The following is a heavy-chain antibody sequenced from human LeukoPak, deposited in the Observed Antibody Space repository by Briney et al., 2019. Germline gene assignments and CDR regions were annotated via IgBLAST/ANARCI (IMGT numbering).Heavy chain of an antibody. D-gene: IGHD4-17*01. CDR1: GGSISSVDYY. CDR2: IYYSGST. J-gene: IGHJ4*02. Sequence: SETLSLTCTVSGGSISSVDYYWSWIRQPPGKGLEWIGYIYYSGSTYYNPSLKSRVTISVDTSKNQFSLKLSSVTAADTAVYYCARDGTVTTDAGYWGQGTLVTVSS. CDR3: ARDGTVTTDAGY. V-gene: IGHV4-30-4*01.